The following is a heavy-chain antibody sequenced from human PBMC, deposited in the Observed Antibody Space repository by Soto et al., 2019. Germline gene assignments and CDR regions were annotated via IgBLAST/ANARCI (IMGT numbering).Heavy chain of an antibody. Sequence: EVQLVESGGGLVKPGGSLSLSCAASGFTFRSYSMNCVRQAPGKGLAWVSSISNSSIYIYYADAVKGRFTISRDNAKKSLYMHMNSLRAEDTAVYYCARDLVMGSSKDHELYYIDVWGKGTTVTVSS. J-gene: IGHJ6*03. D-gene: IGHD6-13*01. CDR1: GFTFRSYS. V-gene: IGHV3-21*01. CDR3: ARDLVMGSSKDHELYYIDV. CDR2: ISNSSIYI.